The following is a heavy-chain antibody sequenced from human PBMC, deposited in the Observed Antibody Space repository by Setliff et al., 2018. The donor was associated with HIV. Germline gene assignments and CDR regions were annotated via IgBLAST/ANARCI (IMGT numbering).Heavy chain of an antibody. J-gene: IGHJ1*01. D-gene: IGHD3-10*01. CDR3: AREGRWLEHPYGFAV. CDR1: GGSIGNYY. CDR2: IYYNGNR. Sequence: TLSLTCTVSGGSIGNYYWNWIRQSPGKGLEWIAYIYYNGNRNYNPSLKSRVTISVDTTKNQFSLKMASVTAADTAVYYCAREGRWLEHPYGFAVWGQGRLVTVSS. V-gene: IGHV4-59*01.